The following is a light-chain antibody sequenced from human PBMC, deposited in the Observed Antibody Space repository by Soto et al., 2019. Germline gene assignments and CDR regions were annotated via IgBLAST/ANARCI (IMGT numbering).Light chain of an antibody. CDR1: QNNKNY. CDR2: WAS. V-gene: IGKV4-1*01. CDR3: QQYYNSWT. J-gene: IGKJ1*01. Sequence: DIVMTQSPDSLAVSLGERATIDCKSSQNNKNYLAWYQQKAGQPPKLLIDWASTRASGVPDRFSGSGSGTDFTLTISSLQAEDVAIYFCQQYYNSWTLGQGTKVDIK.